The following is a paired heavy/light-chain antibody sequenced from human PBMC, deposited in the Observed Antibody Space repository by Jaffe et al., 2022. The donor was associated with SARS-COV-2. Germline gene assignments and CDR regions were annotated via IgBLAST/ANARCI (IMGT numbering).Heavy chain of an antibody. CDR1: GFTFNNYG. J-gene: IGHJ6*02. CDR2: IWYDGSKE. D-gene: IGHD2-2*02. CDR3: ARDRVVVVPATIWGGRTAGTKYYDYAMDV. Sequence: QVQLVESGGGVVQPGRSRRLSCAASGFTFNNYGMHWVRQAPGKGLEWVAVIWYDGSKEYYADSVKGRFTVSRDNSKNTLYLQMNSLRAEDTAVYYCARDRVVVVPATIWGGRTAGTKYYDYAMDVWGQGTTVTVSS. V-gene: IGHV3-33*01.
Light chain of an antibody. CDR3: VLYMGSGIWV. CDR1: SGSVSTNYY. J-gene: IGLJ3*02. V-gene: IGLV8-61*01. Sequence: QTVVTQEPSFSVSPGGTVTLTCGLSSGSVSTNYYPSWYQQTPGQAPRTLIYSTNTRSSGVPDRFSGSILGNKAALTITGAQADDESDYYCVLYMGSGIWVFGGGTKVTVL. CDR2: STN.